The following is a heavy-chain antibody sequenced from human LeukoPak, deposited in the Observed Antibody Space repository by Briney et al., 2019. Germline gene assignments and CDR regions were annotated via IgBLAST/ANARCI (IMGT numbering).Heavy chain of an antibody. CDR1: GGSISSNY. Sequence: SETLSLTCTVAGGSISSNYWSWIRQPPGKGLELIGEINHSGSTNYNPSLKSRVTISVDTSKKHFSLKLSSVTAADTAVYYCARSPRYCSSTSCETPYFDYWGQGTLVTVSS. CDR2: INHSGST. CDR3: ARSPRYCSSTSCETPYFDY. D-gene: IGHD2-2*01. J-gene: IGHJ4*02. V-gene: IGHV4-34*01.